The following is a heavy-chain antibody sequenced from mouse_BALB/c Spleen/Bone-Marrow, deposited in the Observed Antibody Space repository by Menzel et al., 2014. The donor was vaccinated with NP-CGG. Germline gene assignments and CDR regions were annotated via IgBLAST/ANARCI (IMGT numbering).Heavy chain of an antibody. CDR3: VKGVYGIPFAY. D-gene: IGHD2-1*01. Sequence: LVKTGASVKISCKASGYSFTGYYMHWVKQSHGESLEWIGYISCYNGATSYNQKFKGKATFTVDTSSSTAYMQFNSLTSEDSAVYYCVKGVYGIPFAYWGQGTLVTVSA. V-gene: IGHV1S34*01. CDR1: GYSFTGYY. J-gene: IGHJ3*01. CDR2: ISCYNGAT.